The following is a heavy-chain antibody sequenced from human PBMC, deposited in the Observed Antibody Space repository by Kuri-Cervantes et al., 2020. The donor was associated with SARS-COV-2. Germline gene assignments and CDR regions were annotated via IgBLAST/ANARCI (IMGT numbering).Heavy chain of an antibody. D-gene: IGHD5-18*01. Sequence: ESLKISCAASGFTFSSYEMNWVRQPPGKGLEWIGSIYYSGSTYYNPSLKSRVTISVDTSKNQFSLKLSSVTAADTAVYYCASNGYTAMVEYYFDYWGQGTLVTVSS. V-gene: IGHV4-39*01. CDR2: IYYSGST. CDR3: ASNGYTAMVEYYFDY. J-gene: IGHJ4*02. CDR1: GFTFSSYE.